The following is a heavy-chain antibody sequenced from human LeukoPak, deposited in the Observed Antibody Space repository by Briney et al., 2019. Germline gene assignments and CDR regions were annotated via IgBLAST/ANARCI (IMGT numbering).Heavy chain of an antibody. CDR3: ATYYDILSGYTFDY. D-gene: IGHD3-9*01. V-gene: IGHV4-4*02. CDR1: GGSISRSNW. J-gene: IGHJ4*02. Sequence: PSGTLSLTCTVSGGSISRSNWWSWVRQPPGKGLEWIGEIHGTGSTNYNPPLKSRVTMSLDKSKNQFSLNLNSVTAADTAVYYCATYYDILSGYTFDYWGQGTLVAVSS. CDR2: IHGTGST.